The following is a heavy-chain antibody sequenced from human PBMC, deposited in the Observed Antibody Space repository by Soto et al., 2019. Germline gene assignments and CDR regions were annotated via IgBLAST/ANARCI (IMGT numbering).Heavy chain of an antibody. CDR3: ARGDSQVSSVFDY. CDR1: GGPFPSGGYY. D-gene: IGHD3-16*01. CDR2: THYSGDT. V-gene: IGHV4-31*03. Sequence: PSETLSLTCTVSGGPFPSGGYYWSWIRQEPGKGLEWIGYTHYSGDTSYNPSLRSRVTISTDTSKTQFSLRLRSVTSADTAVYYCARGDSQVSSVFDYWGQGMLVTVSS. J-gene: IGHJ4*02.